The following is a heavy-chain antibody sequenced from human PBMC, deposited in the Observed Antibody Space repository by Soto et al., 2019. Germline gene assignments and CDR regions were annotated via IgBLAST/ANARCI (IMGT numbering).Heavy chain of an antibody. CDR3: AGGRRSYSSAGYDYYYGMDV. Sequence: SETLSLTCTVSGGSISSSSYYWGWIRQPPGKGLEWIGSIYYSGSTYYNPSLKSRVTISVDTSKNQFSLKLSSVTAADTAVYYCAGGRRSYSSAGYDYYYGMDVWAKGPRSPSP. CDR1: GGSISSSSYY. V-gene: IGHV4-39*01. J-gene: IGHJ6*02. CDR2: IYYSGST. D-gene: IGHD1-26*01.